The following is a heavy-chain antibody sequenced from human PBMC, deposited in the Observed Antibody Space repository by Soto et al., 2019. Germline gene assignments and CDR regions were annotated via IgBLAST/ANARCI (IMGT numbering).Heavy chain of an antibody. J-gene: IGHJ6*02. Sequence: ASVKVSCKASGGTFSSYAISWVRQAPGQGLEWMGGIIPIFGTANYAQKFQGRVTITADESTSTAYMELSSLRSEDTAVYYCASPRSIQIEVFTIYYYGMDVWGQGTTVTVSS. CDR2: IIPIFGTA. CDR1: GGTFSSYA. V-gene: IGHV1-69*13. CDR3: ASPRSIQIEVFTIYYYGMDV. D-gene: IGHD6-6*01.